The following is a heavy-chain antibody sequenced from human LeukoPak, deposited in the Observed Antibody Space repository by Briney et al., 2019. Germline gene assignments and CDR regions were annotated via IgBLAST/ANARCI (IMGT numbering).Heavy chain of an antibody. V-gene: IGHV4-34*01. Sequence: SETLSLTCAVYGGSFSGYYWSWIRQPPGKGLEWIGEINHSGSTNYNPSLKSRVTISVDTSKNQFSLKLSSVTAADTAVYYCAGSYYYDSSGQFDIWGQGTMVTVSS. CDR2: INHSGST. CDR1: GGSFSGYY. J-gene: IGHJ3*02. CDR3: AGSYYYDSSGQFDI. D-gene: IGHD3-22*01.